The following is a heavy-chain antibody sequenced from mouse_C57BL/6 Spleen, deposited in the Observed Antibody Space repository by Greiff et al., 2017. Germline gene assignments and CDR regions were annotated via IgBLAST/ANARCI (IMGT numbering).Heavy chain of an antibody. J-gene: IGHJ3*01. CDR2: IDPETGGT. Sequence: VQLQQSGAELVRPGASVTLSCKASGYTFTDYEMHWVEQTPVHGLEWIGAIDPETGGTAYNQKFKGKAILTADKSSSTAYMELRSLTAEDSAVYYCTNYGSSWFAYWGQGTLVTVSA. CDR3: TNYGSSWFAY. CDR1: GYTFTDYE. V-gene: IGHV1-15*01. D-gene: IGHD1-1*01.